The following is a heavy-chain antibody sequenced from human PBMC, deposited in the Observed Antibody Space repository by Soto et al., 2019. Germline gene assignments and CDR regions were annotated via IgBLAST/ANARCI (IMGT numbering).Heavy chain of an antibody. Sequence: EVQLVESGGGLVQAGGSLRLACAASGFTLSTYEMNWVCQAPGKGLEWVSYISSGGSTIYYADSVKGRFTICRDSAKNSVYLQMNSLRADDTAVYYCARSISWLGYWVQGTLVTVSS. CDR1: GFTLSTYE. V-gene: IGHV3-48*03. D-gene: IGHD6-13*01. J-gene: IGHJ4*02. CDR2: ISSGGSTI. CDR3: ARSISWLGY.